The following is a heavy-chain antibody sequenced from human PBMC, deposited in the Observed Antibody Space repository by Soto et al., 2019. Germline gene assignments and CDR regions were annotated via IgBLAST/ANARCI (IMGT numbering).Heavy chain of an antibody. CDR3: SRDPPGEVAAMFDL. J-gene: IGHJ5*02. D-gene: IGHD3-16*01. CDR2: TSAYIGNI. Sequence: ASVKVSCKASGYAVNNYCTSWVRQAPGQGLEWMGWTSAYIGNIKVSQKVQGRVTMTTATFTSTAYMELRSLRSDDTAVYYGSRDPPGEVAAMFDLWGTGTLVP. CDR1: GYAVNNYC. V-gene: IGHV1-18*04.